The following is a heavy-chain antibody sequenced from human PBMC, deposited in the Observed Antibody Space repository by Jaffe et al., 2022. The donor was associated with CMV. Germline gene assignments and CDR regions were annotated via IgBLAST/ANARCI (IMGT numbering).Heavy chain of an antibody. V-gene: IGHV4-34*01. J-gene: IGHJ4*02. CDR1: GGSFSGYY. Sequence: QVQLQQWGAGLLKPSETLSLTCAVYGGSFSGYYWSWIRQPPGKGLEWIGEINHSGSTNYNPSLKSRVTISVDTSKNQFSLKLSSVTAADTAVYYCATIAAARKGDRDYWGQGTLVTVSS. CDR2: INHSGST. D-gene: IGHD6-13*01. CDR3: ATIAAARKGDRDY.